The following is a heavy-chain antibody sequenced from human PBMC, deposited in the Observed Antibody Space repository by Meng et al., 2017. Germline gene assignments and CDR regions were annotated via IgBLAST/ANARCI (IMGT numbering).Heavy chain of an antibody. CDR3: ARGYYYGSGSNFDY. CDR1: GGSISRYY. D-gene: IGHD3-10*01. V-gene: IGHV4-59*01. CDR2: ISYSGST. Sequence: SETLSLTCTVSGGSISRYYWSWIRQPPGKGLEWIGYISYSGSTNYNPSLKSRVTISVDTSKNQFSLKLSSVTAADTAVYYCARGYYYGSGSNFDYWGQGTLVTVSS. J-gene: IGHJ4*02.